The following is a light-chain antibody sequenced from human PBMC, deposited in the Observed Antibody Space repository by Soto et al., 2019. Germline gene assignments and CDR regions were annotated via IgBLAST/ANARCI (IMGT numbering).Light chain of an antibody. CDR3: QRYDGSPFYT. V-gene: IGKV3-20*01. CDR1: QSVDNRF. J-gene: IGKJ2*01. CDR2: GTS. Sequence: EIVLTQSPGTLSLSPGDRATLSCRAGQSVDNRFLAWYQQKPGQAPRLLIYGTSTRATGIPDRFSGSASGTDFTLTITRLEPEDFAVYYCQRYDGSPFYTFGQGTKVDIK.